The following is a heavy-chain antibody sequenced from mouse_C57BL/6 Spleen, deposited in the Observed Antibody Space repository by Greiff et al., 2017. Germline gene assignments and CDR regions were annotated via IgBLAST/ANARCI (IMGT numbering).Heavy chain of an antibody. J-gene: IGHJ1*03. CDR1: GFTFSDYG. D-gene: IGHD2-5*01. CDR2: ISSGSSTI. CDR3: ARSNYGYFDG. Sequence: EVQVVESGGGLVKPGGSLKLSCAASGFTFSDYGMHWVRQAPEKGLEWVAYISSGSSTIYYADTVKGRFTITRDNAKNTLFLQMTSLRSEDTAMYYCARSNYGYFDGWGTRTTVTVSS. V-gene: IGHV5-17*01.